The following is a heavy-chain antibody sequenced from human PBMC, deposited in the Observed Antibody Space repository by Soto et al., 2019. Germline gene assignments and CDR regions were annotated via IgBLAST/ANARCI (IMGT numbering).Heavy chain of an antibody. V-gene: IGHV1-69*08. CDR3: ARELSHSSGWYPNWFDP. CDR2: IIPILGIA. J-gene: IGHJ5*02. CDR1: GGTFSSYT. Sequence: QVQLVQSGAEVKQPGSSVKVSCKASGGTFSSYTISWVRQAPGQGLEWMGRIIPILGIANYAQKFQGRVTITADKSTSTAYMELSSLRSEDTAVYYCARELSHSSGWYPNWFDPWGQGTLVTVSS. D-gene: IGHD6-19*01.